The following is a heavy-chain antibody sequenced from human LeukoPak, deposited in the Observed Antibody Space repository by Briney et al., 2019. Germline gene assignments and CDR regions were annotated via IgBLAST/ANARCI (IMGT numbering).Heavy chain of an antibody. V-gene: IGHV3-23*01. CDR3: AKEPREYCSSTSCPNWFDS. Sequence: GGPLRLSCAASGFTFNNYAMSWAGQAPGKGLEWVSAISASGGTTYYADSVKGRFTISRDNSENTLFLQMNSLRAEDTAVYYCAKEPREYCSSTSCPNWFDSWGQGTLVTVSS. CDR2: ISASGGTT. D-gene: IGHD2-2*01. J-gene: IGHJ5*01. CDR1: GFTFNNYA.